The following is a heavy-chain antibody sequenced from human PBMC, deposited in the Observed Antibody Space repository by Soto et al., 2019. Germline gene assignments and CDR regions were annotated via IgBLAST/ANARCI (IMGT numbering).Heavy chain of an antibody. D-gene: IGHD3-10*01. CDR1: GGTFSSYT. J-gene: IGHJ6*02. Sequence: QVQLVQSGAEVKKPGSSVKVSCKASGGTFSSYTISWVRQAPGQGLEWMGRIIPILGIANYAQKLQGRVTITADKSTSTAYMELSSLSSEDTAVYYCARAPGSYYYYGMDVWGQGTTVTVSS. V-gene: IGHV1-69*02. CDR3: ARAPGSYYYYGMDV. CDR2: IIPILGIA.